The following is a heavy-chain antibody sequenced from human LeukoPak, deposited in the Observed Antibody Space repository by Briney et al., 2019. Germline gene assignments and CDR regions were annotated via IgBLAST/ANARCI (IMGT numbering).Heavy chain of an antibody. J-gene: IGHJ4*02. CDR1: GFIFRSYW. V-gene: IGHV3-7*01. CDR2: IKEDGSEK. Sequence: GGSLRLSCVASGFIFRSYWMSWVRQVPGKGLEWVANIKEDGSEKYYVDSVKGRFTISRDNAKNSLYLQMDSLRAEDSAVYYCARGLVHDTSGYYSDYWGQGILVTVSS. CDR3: ARGLVHDTSGYYSDY. D-gene: IGHD3-22*01.